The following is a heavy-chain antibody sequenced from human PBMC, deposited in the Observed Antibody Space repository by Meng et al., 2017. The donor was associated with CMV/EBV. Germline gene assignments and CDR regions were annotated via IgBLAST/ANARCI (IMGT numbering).Heavy chain of an antibody. CDR3: ARGDYFDY. CDR2: ISYDGSNK. V-gene: IGHV3-30-3*01. J-gene: IGHJ4*02. CDR1: GVTFSSYA. Sequence: QGQWVEARGGVVQPGRFLRLSCGASGVTFSSYAMHWVRQAPGKGLEWVAVISYDGSNKYYADSVKGRFTISRDNSKNTLYLQMNSLRAEDTAVYYCARGDYFDYWGQGTLVTVSS.